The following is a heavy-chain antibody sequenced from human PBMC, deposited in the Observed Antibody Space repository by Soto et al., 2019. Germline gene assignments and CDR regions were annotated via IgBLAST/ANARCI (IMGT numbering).Heavy chain of an antibody. Sequence: GSLRLSCAASGFTFSSYAMHWVRQAPGKGLEWVAVISYDGSNKYYADSVKGRFTISRDNSKNTLYLQMNSLRAEDTAVYYCARDLRHYYDGPDYWGQGTLGTVSS. CDR1: GFTFSSYA. D-gene: IGHD3-22*01. V-gene: IGHV3-30-3*01. J-gene: IGHJ4*02. CDR3: ARDLRHYYDGPDY. CDR2: ISYDGSNK.